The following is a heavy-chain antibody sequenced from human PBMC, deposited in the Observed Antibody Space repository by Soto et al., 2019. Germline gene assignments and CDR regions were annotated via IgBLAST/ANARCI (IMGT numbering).Heavy chain of an antibody. CDR2: ISGSGTTA. CDR1: GFGFRSYA. J-gene: IGHJ3*02. Sequence: GGSLRLSWAASGFGFRSYAMSWVRQAPGKGLEWVSAISGSGTTAYYADSVKGRFIFSRDNPKNTMYLQMNSLRAEDTAANYCARDSRATGAGAFDIWGLGTMVTVSS. V-gene: IGHV3-23*01. CDR3: ARDSRATGAGAFDI. D-gene: IGHD1-26*01.